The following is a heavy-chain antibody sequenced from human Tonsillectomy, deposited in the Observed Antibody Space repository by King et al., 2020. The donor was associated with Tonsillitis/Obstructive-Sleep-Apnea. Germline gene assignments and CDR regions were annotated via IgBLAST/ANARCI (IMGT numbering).Heavy chain of an antibody. CDR3: ARVLDYYDSSAYRAFDI. V-gene: IGHV3-7*03. CDR1: GFTFSSFW. D-gene: IGHD3-22*01. Sequence: VQLVESGGGLVQPGGSLRLSCAASGFTFSSFWMSWVRQAPGKGLEWVANIKEDGSEKYYVDSVKGRFTISRDNAKNSLYLQMNSLRAEDTAVYYCARVLDYYDSSAYRAFDIWGQGTMVTVSS. J-gene: IGHJ3*02. CDR2: IKEDGSEK.